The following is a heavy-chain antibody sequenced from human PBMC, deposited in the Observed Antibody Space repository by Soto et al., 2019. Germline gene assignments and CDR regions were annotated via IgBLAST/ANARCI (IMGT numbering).Heavy chain of an antibody. CDR3: AKDRHDYSNYFDH. D-gene: IGHD4-4*01. CDR1: GFTFSSYG. Sequence: QVRLVESGGGVVQPGRSLRLSCAASGFTFSSYGMHWVRQAPGKGLEWVTVISYDGSNKYYDDSVKGRFTISRDNSENTLYLEMNSLRAEDTAVYYCAKDRHDYSNYFDHWGQGTLVTVSS. V-gene: IGHV3-30*18. CDR2: ISYDGSNK. J-gene: IGHJ4*02.